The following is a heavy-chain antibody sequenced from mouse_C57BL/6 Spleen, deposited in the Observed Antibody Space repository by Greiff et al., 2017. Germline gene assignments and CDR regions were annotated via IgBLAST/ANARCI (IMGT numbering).Heavy chain of an antibody. D-gene: IGHD1-1*01. CDR2: ISSGSSTI. J-gene: IGHJ2*01. V-gene: IGHV5-17*01. CDR1: GFTFSDYG. CDR3: ARPSPYYYGSSYYFDY. Sequence: EVKLMESGGGLVKPGGSLKLSCAASGFTFSDYGMHWVRQAPGKGLAWVAYISSGSSTIYYADTVKGRFTISRDNAKNTLFLQMTSLRSEDTAMYYCARPSPYYYGSSYYFDYWGQGTTLTVSS.